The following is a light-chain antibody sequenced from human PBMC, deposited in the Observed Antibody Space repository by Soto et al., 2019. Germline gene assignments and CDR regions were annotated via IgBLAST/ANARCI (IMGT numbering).Light chain of an antibody. CDR1: QYINTR. V-gene: IGKV3-11*01. J-gene: IGKJ1*01. CDR3: HQRQSWPRT. CDR2: QTS. Sequence: ESVLTQSPTTLSSFPGYRLTLPCRASQYINTRLAWYQHRPGQAPRLLIYQTSIRAAGIPARFSASGYGTDFNLTISDVQTEDFALYDCHQRQSWPRTFGQGTKVDIK.